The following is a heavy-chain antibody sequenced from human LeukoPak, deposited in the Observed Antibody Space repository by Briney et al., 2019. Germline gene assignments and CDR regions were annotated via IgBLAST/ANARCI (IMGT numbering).Heavy chain of an antibody. Sequence: SETLSLTCTVSGGSISSYYWSWIRQPPGKGLEWIGYIYYGGSTNYNPSLKSRVTISVDTSKNQFSLKLSSVTAADTAVYYCARVCSDYYFDYWGQGTLVTVSS. J-gene: IGHJ4*02. CDR1: GGSISSYY. CDR2: IYYGGST. CDR3: ARVCSDYYFDY. V-gene: IGHV4-59*01. D-gene: IGHD3-10*02.